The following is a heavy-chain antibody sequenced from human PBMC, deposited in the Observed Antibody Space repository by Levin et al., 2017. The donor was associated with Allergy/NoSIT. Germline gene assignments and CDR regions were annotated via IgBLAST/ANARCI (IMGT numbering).Heavy chain of an antibody. CDR1: GFRFSTYW. CDR3: ARDSNWGPGKISDP. Sequence: PGGSLRLSCAAFGFRFSTYWMTWVRQAPGKGLEWVANIKEDGSEKYYVDSVRGRFTISRDNAHNSLFLQMSSLRAEDTAVYYCARDSNWGPGKISDPWGQGTLVTVSS. D-gene: IGHD7-27*01. V-gene: IGHV3-7*01. CDR2: IKEDGSEK. J-gene: IGHJ5*02.